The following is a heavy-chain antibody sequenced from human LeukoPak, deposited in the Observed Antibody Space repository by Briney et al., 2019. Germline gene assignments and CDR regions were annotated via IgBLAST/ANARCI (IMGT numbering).Heavy chain of an antibody. J-gene: IGHJ3*02. V-gene: IGHV1-18*01. Sequence: ASVKVSCKASGYTFTSYGISWVRQAPGQGLEWMGWISAYNGNTNYAQKLQGRVTMTTDTSTSTAYMELRSLRSDDTAVYYCARVRNSMITFGGVIAGDAFDIWGQWTMVTVSS. CDR1: GYTFTSYG. CDR2: ISAYNGNT. CDR3: ARVRNSMITFGGVIAGDAFDI. D-gene: IGHD3-16*02.